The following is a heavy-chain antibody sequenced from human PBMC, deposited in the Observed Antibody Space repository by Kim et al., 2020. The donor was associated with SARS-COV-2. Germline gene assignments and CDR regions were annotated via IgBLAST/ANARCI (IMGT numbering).Heavy chain of an antibody. D-gene: IGHD3-16*02. Sequence: SETLSLTCTVSGGSISSSSYYWGWIRQPPGKGLEWIGSIYYSGSTYYNPSLKSRVTISVDTSKNQFSLKLSSVTAADTAVYYCARRGTIWGSYRDAFDIWGQGTMVTVSS. CDR1: GGSISSSSYY. CDR3: ARRGTIWGSYRDAFDI. J-gene: IGHJ3*02. CDR2: IYYSGST. V-gene: IGHV4-39*01.